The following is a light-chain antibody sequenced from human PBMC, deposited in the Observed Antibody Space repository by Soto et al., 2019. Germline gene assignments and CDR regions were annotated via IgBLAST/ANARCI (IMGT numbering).Light chain of an antibody. CDR3: QQYGSSGT. Sequence: IVLTQSPGTLSLSLGERATLSCGASQSVYSSYLAWYQQKPGQAPRLLIYGASNRATGIPDRFSGSGSGTDFTLTISRLEPEDFAAYYCQQYGSSGTFGQGTKVDI. J-gene: IGKJ1*01. V-gene: IGKV3-20*01. CDR1: QSVYSSY. CDR2: GAS.